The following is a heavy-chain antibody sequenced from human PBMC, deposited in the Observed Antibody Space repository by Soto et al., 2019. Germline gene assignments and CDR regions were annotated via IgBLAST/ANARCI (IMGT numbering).Heavy chain of an antibody. CDR1: GFTFSSYA. Sequence: GGSLRLSCAASGFTFSSYAMSWVRQAPGKGLEWVSAISGSGGSTYYADSVKGRFTISRDNSKNTLYLKMNSLRAEDTAVYYCAKVGDGDVWFGEFPSYYYGMDVWGQGTTVTVSS. J-gene: IGHJ6*02. CDR3: AKVGDGDVWFGEFPSYYYGMDV. CDR2: ISGSGGST. V-gene: IGHV3-23*01. D-gene: IGHD3-10*01.